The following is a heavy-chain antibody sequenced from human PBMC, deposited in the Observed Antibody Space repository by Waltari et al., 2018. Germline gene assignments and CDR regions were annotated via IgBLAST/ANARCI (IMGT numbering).Heavy chain of an antibody. CDR3: AREIRGTGYFPDAFDI. J-gene: IGHJ3*02. D-gene: IGHD3-9*01. V-gene: IGHV3-48*01. CDR1: GLIFSTYS. Sequence: EVQLVESGGGLVQPGGSLRLSCAASGLIFSTYSMNWVRQAPGKGRGGVAVISITGTTIDYTDSVRGRFTISRTNAQNSLDLQMNSRRAEDTAVYYCAREIRGTGYFPDAFDIWGQGTMVTVSS. CDR2: ISITGTTI.